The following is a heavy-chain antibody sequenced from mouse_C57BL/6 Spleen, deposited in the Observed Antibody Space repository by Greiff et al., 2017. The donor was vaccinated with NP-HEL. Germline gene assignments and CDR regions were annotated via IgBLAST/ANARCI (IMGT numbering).Heavy chain of an antibody. CDR2: ISSGSSTI. CDR1: GFTFSDYG. Sequence: EVKLVESGGGLVKPGGSLKLSCAASGFTFSDYGMHWVRQAPEKGLEWVAYISSGSSTIYYADTVKGRFTISRDNAKNTLFLQMTSLRSEDTAMYYCARSDYSNPFAYWGQGTLVTVSA. D-gene: IGHD2-5*01. CDR3: ARSDYSNPFAY. J-gene: IGHJ3*01. V-gene: IGHV5-17*01.